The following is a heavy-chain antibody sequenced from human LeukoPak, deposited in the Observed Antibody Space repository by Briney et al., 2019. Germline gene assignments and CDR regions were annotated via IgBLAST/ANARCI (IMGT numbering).Heavy chain of an antibody. J-gene: IGHJ4*02. V-gene: IGHV4-39*01. D-gene: IGHD4/OR15-4a*01. CDR3: ARRPGEYGGNDFDY. CDR1: GGSISSYY. CDR2: IYYTGST. Sequence: SETLSLTCTVSGGSISSYYWGWIRQPPGKGLEWIGSIYYTGSTHYNPSLKSRVTISVDTSKNQFSLKLSSVTAADTAVYYCARRPGEYGGNDFDYWGQGTLVTVSS.